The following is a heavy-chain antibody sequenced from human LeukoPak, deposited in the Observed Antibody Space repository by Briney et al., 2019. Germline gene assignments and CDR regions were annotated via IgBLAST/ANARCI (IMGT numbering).Heavy chain of an antibody. Sequence: PGGSLRLSCAASGFAFSNAWMSWVRQAPGKGLEWVAVISYDGSNKYYADSVKGRFTISRDNSKNTLYLQMNSLRAEDTAVYYCARGTPSSSGWLYYGMDVWGQGTTVTVSS. CDR3: ARGTPSSSGWLYYGMDV. J-gene: IGHJ6*02. CDR1: GFAFSNAW. CDR2: ISYDGSNK. D-gene: IGHD6-19*01. V-gene: IGHV3-30-3*01.